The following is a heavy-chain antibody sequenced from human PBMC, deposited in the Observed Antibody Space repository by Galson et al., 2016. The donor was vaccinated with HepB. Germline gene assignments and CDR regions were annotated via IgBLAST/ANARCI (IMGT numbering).Heavy chain of an antibody. CDR2: IYHNGLT. V-gene: IGHV4-4*02. CDR3: ATMYGSGGFYGFDY. D-gene: IGHD3-22*01. CDR1: GGSISDSTW. J-gene: IGHJ4*02. Sequence: ETLSLTCAASGGSISDSTWWSWVRQSPGQGLEWIGQIYHNGLTNYNPSLESRLTISVDKSKKHFSLRLSSVTAADSAVYYCATMYGSGGFYGFDYWGQGTLVTVSS.